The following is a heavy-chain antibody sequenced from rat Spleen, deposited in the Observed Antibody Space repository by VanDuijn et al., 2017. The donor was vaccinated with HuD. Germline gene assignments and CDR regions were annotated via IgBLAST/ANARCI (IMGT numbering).Heavy chain of an antibody. J-gene: IGHJ3*01. V-gene: IGHV5-7*01. CDR3: ARHGLYYGPGVYNWFAY. Sequence: EVQLVESGGGLVQPGRSLKLSCAASGFTFSDYNMAWVRQAPKKGLEWVATISYDGSSTYYRDSVKGRFTISRDNAKSTLYLQMDSLRSEDTATYYCARHGLYYGPGVYNWFAYWGQGTLVTVSS. D-gene: IGHD1-6*01. CDR1: GFTFSDYN. CDR2: ISYDGSST.